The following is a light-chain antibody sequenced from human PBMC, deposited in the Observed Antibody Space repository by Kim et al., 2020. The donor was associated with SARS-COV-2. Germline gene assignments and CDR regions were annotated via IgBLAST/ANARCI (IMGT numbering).Light chain of an antibody. Sequence: GQRVTIAVSGSSSNVGSNTVNWYQQLPGTAPKLLIYSNNQRPSGVPDRFSGSESGTSASLAISGLQSEDEADYYCAAWDDSLNGPVFGGGTQLTVL. CDR1: SSNVGSNT. J-gene: IGLJ3*02. CDR2: SNN. V-gene: IGLV1-44*01. CDR3: AAWDDSLNGPV.